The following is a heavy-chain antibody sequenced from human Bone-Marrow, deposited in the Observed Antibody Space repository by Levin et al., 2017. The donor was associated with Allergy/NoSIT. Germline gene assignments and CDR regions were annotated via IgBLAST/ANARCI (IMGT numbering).Heavy chain of an antibody. D-gene: IGHD3-22*01. J-gene: IGHJ2*01. V-gene: IGHV1-2*02. CDR2: INPNSGTT. CDR3: ARATGYYYDDTADWNFDV. Sequence: PGGFLRLSCKTSGYSFTAYNLNWVRQAPGHGLEWMGWINPNSGTTTYAREFQGRVTMATEKSRRTAYMELSRLRSDDTAIYYCARATGYYYDDTADWNFDVWGLGTLVTVSS. CDR1: GYSFTAYN.